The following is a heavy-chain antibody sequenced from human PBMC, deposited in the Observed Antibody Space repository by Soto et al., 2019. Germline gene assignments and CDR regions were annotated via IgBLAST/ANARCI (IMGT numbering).Heavy chain of an antibody. CDR3: ASTVTVNTSYYYYYMDV. CDR2: IIPILGIA. V-gene: IGHV1-69*02. Sequence: ASVKVSCKASGGTFSSYTISWVRQAPGQGLEWMGRIIPILGIANYAQKFQGRVTITADKSTSTAYMELSSLRSEDTAVYYCASTVTVNTSYYYYYMDVWGKGTTVTVSS. D-gene: IGHD4-4*01. CDR1: GGTFSSYT. J-gene: IGHJ6*03.